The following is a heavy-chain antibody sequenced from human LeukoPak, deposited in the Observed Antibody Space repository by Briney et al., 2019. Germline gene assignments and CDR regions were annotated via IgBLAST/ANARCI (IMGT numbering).Heavy chain of an antibody. CDR2: IIPIFGTA. J-gene: IGHJ4*02. CDR1: GGTFSSYA. D-gene: IGHD6-19*01. CDR3: ARDQGYSSGWSLGY. V-gene: IGHV1-69*05. Sequence: SVKVSCKASGGTFSSYAISWVRQAPGQGLEWMGRIIPIFGTANYAQKFQGRVTITTDESTSTAYMELSGLRSEDTAVYYCARDQGYSSGWSLGYWGQGTLVTVSS.